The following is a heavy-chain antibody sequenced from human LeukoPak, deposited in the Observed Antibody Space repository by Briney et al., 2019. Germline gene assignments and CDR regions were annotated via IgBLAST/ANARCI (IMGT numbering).Heavy chain of an antibody. V-gene: IGHV3-53*01. CDR3: ARDTVTTFRFRDYYYYGMDV. CDR1: GYTVSANY. D-gene: IGHD4-17*01. Sequence: GGSLRLSCAASGYTVSANYMNWVRQAPGKGLEWVSVIYSGGSTYYADSVEGRFTISSDNSKNTLYLQMNSLRAEDTAVYYCARDTVTTFRFRDYYYYGMDVWGQGTTVTVSS. J-gene: IGHJ6*02. CDR2: IYSGGST.